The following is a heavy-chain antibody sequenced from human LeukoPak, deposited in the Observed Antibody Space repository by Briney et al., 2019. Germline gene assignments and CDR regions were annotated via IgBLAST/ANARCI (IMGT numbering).Heavy chain of an antibody. J-gene: IGHJ3*02. CDR2: IYTSGST. V-gene: IGHV4-4*07. CDR1: GGSISGYY. D-gene: IGHD1-7*01. Sequence: PSETLSLTCTVSGGSISGYYWSWIRQPAGKGLEWIGRIYTSGSTHYNPSLKSRVNISVDTSKNQFSLKLSSVTAADTAVYYCARIITGTTTAFDIWGQGTIVTVSS. CDR3: ARIITGTTTAFDI.